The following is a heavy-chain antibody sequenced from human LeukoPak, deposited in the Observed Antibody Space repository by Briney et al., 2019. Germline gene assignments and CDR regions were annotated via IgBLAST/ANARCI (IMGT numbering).Heavy chain of an antibody. J-gene: IGHJ4*02. CDR3: TRGGADYGDYDRFFAY. Sequence: GGSLRLSCTASGFTFGDYAMSWVRQAPGKGLEWVIFIRSKAYGGTIDYAASVKGRFTISRDDSKNIAYLQMNSLKIEDTGVYYCTRGGADYGDYDRFFAYWGQGTLVTVSS. D-gene: IGHD4-17*01. CDR1: GFTFGDYA. V-gene: IGHV3-49*04. CDR2: IRSKAYGGTI.